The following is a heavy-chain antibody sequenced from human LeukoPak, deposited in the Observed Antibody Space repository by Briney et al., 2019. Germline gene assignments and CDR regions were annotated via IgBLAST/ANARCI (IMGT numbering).Heavy chain of an antibody. Sequence: SETLSLTCTVSGYSISSGYYWGWIRQSPGKGLEWIGSIYHGGSTYYNPSLRSRVIVSVDTSKNHFSLKLSSVTAADTAVYYCARRAADLGRTWVFDYWGQGTLVTVSS. D-gene: IGHD7-27*01. CDR3: ARRAADLGRTWVFDY. CDR2: IYHGGST. V-gene: IGHV4-38-2*02. CDR1: GYSISSGYY. J-gene: IGHJ4*02.